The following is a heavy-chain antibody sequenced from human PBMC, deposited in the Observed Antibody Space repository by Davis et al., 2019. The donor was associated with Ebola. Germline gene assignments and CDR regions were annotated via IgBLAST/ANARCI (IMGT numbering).Heavy chain of an antibody. CDR1: GYTFTSYD. V-gene: IGHV1-8*03. J-gene: IGHJ6*02. Sequence: ASVKVSCKASGYTFTSYDINWVRQATGQGLEWMGWMNPNSGNTGYAQKFQGRVTITRNTSISTAYMELRSLRSDDTAVYYCARARHDYSNYHYYYGMDVWGQGTTVTVSS. CDR3: ARARHDYSNYHYYYGMDV. CDR2: MNPNSGNT. D-gene: IGHD4-11*01.